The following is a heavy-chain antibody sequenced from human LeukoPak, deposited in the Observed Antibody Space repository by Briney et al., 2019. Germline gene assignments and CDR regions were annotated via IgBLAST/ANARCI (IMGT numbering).Heavy chain of an antibody. CDR3: ARDSSHYLGSSDY. D-gene: IGHD6-6*01. V-gene: IGHV3-48*01. J-gene: IGHJ4*02. CDR2: ISSSSSTI. CDR1: GFTFSSYS. Sequence: PGGSLRLSCAASGFTFSSYSMNWVRQAPGKGLEWVSYISSSSSTIYYADSMKGRFTISRDNTKNTLNLQMNSLRPDDTAIYYCARDSSHYLGSSDYWGQGALVTVSS.